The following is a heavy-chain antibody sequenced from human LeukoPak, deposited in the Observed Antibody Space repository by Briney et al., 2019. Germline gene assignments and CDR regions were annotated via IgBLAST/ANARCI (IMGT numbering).Heavy chain of an antibody. V-gene: IGHV4-34*01. D-gene: IGHD6-19*01. CDR3: ASTIAVAGTSPRDY. CDR1: GGSFSGYY. J-gene: IGHJ4*02. Sequence: SETLSLTCAVYGGSFSGYYWSWIRQPPGKGLEWIGEINHSGSTNYNPSLKSRVTISVDTSKNQFSLKLSSVTAADTAVYYCASTIAVAGTSPRDYWGQGTLVTVSS. CDR2: INHSGST.